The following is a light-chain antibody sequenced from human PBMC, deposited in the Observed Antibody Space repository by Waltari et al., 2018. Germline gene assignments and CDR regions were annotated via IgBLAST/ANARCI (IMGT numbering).Light chain of an antibody. J-gene: IGKJ1*01. Sequence: DIVMTQSPATLSVSPGETATLSCRASQSVVTNVAWHQQKPGQAPRLLIYSASTRATGIPARFSGSGSGTEFTLSISSLQSEDFAVYYCQHYNNWLTWTFGQGTKVEIK. CDR1: QSVVTN. CDR2: SAS. V-gene: IGKV3-15*01. CDR3: QHYNNWLTWT.